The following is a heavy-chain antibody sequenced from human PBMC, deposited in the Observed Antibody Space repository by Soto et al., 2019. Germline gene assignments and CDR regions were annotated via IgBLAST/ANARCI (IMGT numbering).Heavy chain of an antibody. D-gene: IGHD6-19*01. V-gene: IGHV5-51*01. J-gene: IGHJ6*02. CDR3: ARQRAGSSGWYVNRYYYGMDV. Sequence: EVQLVQSGAEVKKPGESLKISCKGSGYSFTSYWIGWVRQMPGKGLEWMGIIYPGDSDTRYSPSFQGQVTISADKSISTAYLQWSSLKASDTAMYYCARQRAGSSGWYVNRYYYGMDVWGQGTTVTVSS. CDR2: IYPGDSDT. CDR1: GYSFTSYW.